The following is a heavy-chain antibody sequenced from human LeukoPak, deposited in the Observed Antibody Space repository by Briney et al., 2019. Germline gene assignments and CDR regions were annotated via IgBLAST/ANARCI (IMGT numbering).Heavy chain of an antibody. CDR3: ARGSRITMIVVVTPPDY. Sequence: SETLSLTCTVSGGSISSSSYYWGWIRQPPGKGLEWIGSIHYSGSTNYNPSLKSRVTISVDTSKNQFSLKLSSVTAADTAVYYCARGSRITMIVVVTPPDYWGQGTLVTVSS. J-gene: IGHJ4*02. CDR2: IHYSGST. D-gene: IGHD3-22*01. V-gene: IGHV4-39*07. CDR1: GGSISSSSYY.